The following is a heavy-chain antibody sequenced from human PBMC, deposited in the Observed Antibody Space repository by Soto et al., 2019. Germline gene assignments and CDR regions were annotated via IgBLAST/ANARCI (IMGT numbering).Heavy chain of an antibody. Sequence: QVQLVQSGAEVKKPGASVKVSCKASGYTFTSYGISWVRQAPGQGLEWMGWISAYNGNTNYAQKLQGRVTMTTDTSTSTAYMELRSLRSDDTAVYYCARSTSYYDSSGYTYPWFDPWGQGTLVTVSS. V-gene: IGHV1-18*01. CDR2: ISAYNGNT. CDR1: GYTFTSYG. CDR3: ARSTSYYDSSGYTYPWFDP. D-gene: IGHD3-22*01. J-gene: IGHJ5*02.